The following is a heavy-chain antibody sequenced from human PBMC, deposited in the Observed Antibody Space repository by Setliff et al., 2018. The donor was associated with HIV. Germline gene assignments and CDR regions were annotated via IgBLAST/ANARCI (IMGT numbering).Heavy chain of an antibody. CDR3: ARSGYTSGFYWVFGAFGV. CDR2: IQYSDSS. CDR1: GGSISGVNW. D-gene: IGHD3-22*01. V-gene: IGHV4-4*02. J-gene: IGHJ3*01. Sequence: SETLSLTCAVSGGSISGVNWWTWVRQPPGKGLEWIASIQYSDSSHYNPSLQSRVTISLDTSTKQFSLYLSSVNETDTAVYYCARSGYTSGFYWVFGAFGVWGQGKLVTVSS.